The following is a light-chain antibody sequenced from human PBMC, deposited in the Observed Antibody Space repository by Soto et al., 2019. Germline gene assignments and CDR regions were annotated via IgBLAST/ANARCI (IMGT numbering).Light chain of an antibody. J-gene: IGKJ1*01. CDR1: QPLTSNS. CDR2: TAS. CDR3: QQYGHSPWT. V-gene: IGKV3-20*01. Sequence: EIVLTQSPGTLSLSPGERAALSCRASQPLTSNSLAWYQQKPGQAPRLLMYTASIRATGIPDRFSGSGSGTDFTLTISRLEAEDFAVFYCQQYGHSPWTFGQGTKVEIK.